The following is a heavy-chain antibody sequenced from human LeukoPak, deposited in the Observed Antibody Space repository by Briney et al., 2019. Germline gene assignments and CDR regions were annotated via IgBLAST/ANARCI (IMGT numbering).Heavy chain of an antibody. V-gene: IGHV3-33*01. CDR1: GFTFSSYG. CDR3: ARQVAYYDFWSGYPDY. D-gene: IGHD3-3*01. Sequence: GGSLRLSCAASGFTFSSYGMHWVRQAPGKGLEWVAVIWHDGSNKYYADSVKGRFTISRDNSKNTLYLQMNSLRAEDTAVYYCARQVAYYDFWSGYPDYWGQGTLVTVSS. CDR2: IWHDGSNK. J-gene: IGHJ4*02.